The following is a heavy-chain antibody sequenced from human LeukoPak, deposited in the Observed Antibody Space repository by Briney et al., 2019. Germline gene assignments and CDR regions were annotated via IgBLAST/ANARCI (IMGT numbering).Heavy chain of an antibody. Sequence: SETLSLTCAVYGGSFSGYYWSWIRQPPGKGLEWIGEINHSGSTNYSPSLKSRGTISVDTSKNQFALKVSSVTAADTAVYYCARDNRSRSDWYTGTFDPWGQGTLVTVSS. V-gene: IGHV4-34*01. CDR3: ARDNRSRSDWYTGTFDP. J-gene: IGHJ5*02. CDR2: INHSGST. D-gene: IGHD6-19*01. CDR1: GGSFSGYY.